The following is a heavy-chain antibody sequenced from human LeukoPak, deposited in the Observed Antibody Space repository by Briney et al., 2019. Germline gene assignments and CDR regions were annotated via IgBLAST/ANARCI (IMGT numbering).Heavy chain of an antibody. J-gene: IGHJ4*02. V-gene: IGHV3-15*01. Sequence: GGSLRLSCAASGFAFSTAWMAWVRQAPGKGLEWVGQIKTNIDGGTTDYAAPVKGRFIISRDDSKNRLFLEMNSLKTEDTAVYYCVTHRPCRGVFWGQGTLVTVSS. CDR1: GFAFSTAW. CDR3: VTHRPCRGVF. D-gene: IGHD3-10*01. CDR2: IKTNIDGGTT.